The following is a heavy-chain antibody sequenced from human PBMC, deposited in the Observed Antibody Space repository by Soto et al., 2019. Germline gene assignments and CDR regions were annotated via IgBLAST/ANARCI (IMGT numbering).Heavy chain of an antibody. V-gene: IGHV4-34*01. D-gene: IGHD5-12*01. J-gene: IGHJ4*02. CDR1: GASFSGYY. Sequence: WETLSLTCGVYGASFSGYYWSWIRQPPGKGLEWIGEINHSGSTNHNPSLKSRVTISVDTSKNQFSLKLSSVTAADTAVYYCARGYTGDLVASIDYWGQGTLVTVSS. CDR2: INHSGST. CDR3: ARGYTGDLVASIDY.